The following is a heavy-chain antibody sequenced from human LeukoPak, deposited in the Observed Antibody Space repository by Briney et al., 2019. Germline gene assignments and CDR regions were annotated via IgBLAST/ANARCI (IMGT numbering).Heavy chain of an antibody. CDR3: ARTAGSSGFDY. J-gene: IGHJ4*02. V-gene: IGHV4-39*07. D-gene: IGHD6-19*01. Sequence: SETLSLTCTVSGGSISSSDYYWGWIRQPPGKGLEWIASIYYSGSTYYNPSLKSRVTISVDTSKNQFSLKLSSVTAADTAVYYCARTAGSSGFDYWGQGTLVTVSS. CDR1: GGSISSSDYY. CDR2: IYYSGST.